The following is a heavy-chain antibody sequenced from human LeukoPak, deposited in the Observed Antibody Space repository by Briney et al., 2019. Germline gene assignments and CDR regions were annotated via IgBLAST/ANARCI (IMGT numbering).Heavy chain of an antibody. V-gene: IGHV4-59*11. CDR1: GGSLSGHY. Sequence: SETLSLTCTVSGGSLSGHYWSWIRQPPGKRLEWIGYVSYTGRTKYNPSLQSRVTISIDTSKSQFSLKLTSVTSADPAVYSCARLLDNDISGDLDTFDVWGQGTTVIVSS. CDR2: VSYTGRT. D-gene: IGHD3-22*01. J-gene: IGHJ3*01. CDR3: ARLLDNDISGDLDTFDV.